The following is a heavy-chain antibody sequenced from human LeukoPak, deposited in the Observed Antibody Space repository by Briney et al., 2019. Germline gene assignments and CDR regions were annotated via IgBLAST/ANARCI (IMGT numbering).Heavy chain of an antibody. CDR2: INPNSGGT. D-gene: IGHD3-10*02. CDR1: GYTFTGYY. J-gene: IGHJ4*02. CDR3: AREVSALVRGPFDY. Sequence: ASVKVSYKASGYTFTGYYMHWVRQAPGQGLEWMGWINPNSGGTNYAQKFQGRVTMTRDTSISTAYMELSRLRSDDTAVYYCAREVSALVRGPFDYWGQGTLVTVSS. V-gene: IGHV1-2*02.